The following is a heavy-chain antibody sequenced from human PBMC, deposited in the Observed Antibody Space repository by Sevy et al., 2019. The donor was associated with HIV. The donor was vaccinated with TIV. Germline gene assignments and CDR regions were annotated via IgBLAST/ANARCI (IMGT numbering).Heavy chain of an antibody. D-gene: IGHD3-16*01. CDR2: ISYDGSNK. J-gene: IGHJ6*02. V-gene: IGHV3-30*04. Sequence: GGSLRLSCAASGFTFSSYAMHWVRQAPGKGLEWVAVISYDGSNKYYTDSVKGRFTISRDNSKNTLYLQVNSLRAEDTAVYYCARGIILYDYVWGSPQAYYYYGMDVWGQGTTVTVSS. CDR1: GFTFSSYA. CDR3: ARGIILYDYVWGSPQAYYYYGMDV.